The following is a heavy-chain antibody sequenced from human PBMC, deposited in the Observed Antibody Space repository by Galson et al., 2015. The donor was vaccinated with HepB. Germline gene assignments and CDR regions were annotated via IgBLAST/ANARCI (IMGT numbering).Heavy chain of an antibody. D-gene: IGHD3-3*01. CDR2: IYYSGST. Sequence: ETLSLTCTVSGGSISSSSYYWGWIRQPPGKGLEWIGSIYYSGSTYYNPSLKSRVTISVDTSKNQFSLKLSSVTAADTAVYYCASEGDFWSGYYAWFDYWGQGTLVTVSS. CDR1: GGSISSSSYY. V-gene: IGHV4-39*01. CDR3: ASEGDFWSGYYAWFDY. J-gene: IGHJ4*02.